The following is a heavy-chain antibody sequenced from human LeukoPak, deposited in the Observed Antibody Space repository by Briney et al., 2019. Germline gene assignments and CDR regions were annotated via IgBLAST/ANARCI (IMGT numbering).Heavy chain of an antibody. CDR2: IYYSGST. J-gene: IGHJ3*02. CDR3: ARLKPDDSSAFDI. Sequence: SETLSLTCTVSGGSISSSSYYWGWIRQPPGKGLEWIGSIYYSGSTYYNPSLKSRVTISVDTSKNQFSLKLSSVTAADTAVYYCARLKPDDSSAFDIWGQGTMVTVSS. CDR1: GGSISSSSYY. V-gene: IGHV4-39*01. D-gene: IGHD3-22*01.